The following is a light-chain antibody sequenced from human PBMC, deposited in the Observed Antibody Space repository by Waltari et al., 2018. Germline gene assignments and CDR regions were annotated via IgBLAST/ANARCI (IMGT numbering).Light chain of an antibody. Sequence: DIVMTQSPLSLSVTPGEPASISCRSSQSLLHSSGNTFLDWYLQKPGQYPQLLICLVSNRASGVPDRFSGSGSGTDFTLKISRVEAEDVGVYFCMQARQTPWTFGQGTKVEIK. CDR3: MQARQTPWT. CDR2: LVS. J-gene: IGKJ1*01. V-gene: IGKV2-28*01. CDR1: QSLLHSSGNTF.